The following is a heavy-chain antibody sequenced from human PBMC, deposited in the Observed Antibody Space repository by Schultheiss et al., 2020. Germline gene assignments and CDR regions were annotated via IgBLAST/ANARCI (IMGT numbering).Heavy chain of an antibody. D-gene: IGHD3-10*01. J-gene: IGHJ4*02. Sequence: GGSLRLSCAASGFTFSSYWMHWVRQAPGKGLVWVSRINSDGSSTSYADSVKGRFTISRDNAKNTLYLQMNSLKTEDTAVYYCTTGLWFLPRVDYWGQGTLVTVYS. V-gene: IGHV3-74*01. CDR1: GFTFSSYW. CDR3: TTGLWFLPRVDY. CDR2: INSDGSST.